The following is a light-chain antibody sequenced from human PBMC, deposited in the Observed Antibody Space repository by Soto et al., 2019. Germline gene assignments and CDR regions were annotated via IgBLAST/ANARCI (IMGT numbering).Light chain of an antibody. CDR1: SSDIGCYNY. CDR2: EVS. V-gene: IGLV2-8*01. CDR3: SSSAGSRNV. Sequence: QSVLTQPPSASGSPGQSVTISCTGTSSDIGCYNYVSWYQQHPGKAPKLIIYEVSKRPSGVPDRFSGFKSGNTASLTVSGLQAEDEADYYCSSSAGSRNVFGTGTKVTVL. J-gene: IGLJ1*01.